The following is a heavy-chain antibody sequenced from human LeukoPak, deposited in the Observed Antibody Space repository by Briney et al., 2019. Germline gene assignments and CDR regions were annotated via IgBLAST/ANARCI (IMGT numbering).Heavy chain of an antibody. D-gene: IGHD3-3*01. J-gene: IGHJ4*02. CDR3: ATRESYTPYDFWSGYPLDLDY. CDR1: GFTVSSNY. Sequence: GGSLRLSCAASGFTVSSNYMSWVRQAPGKGLEWVSVIYSGGSTYYADSVKGRFTISRDNSKNTLYLQMNSLRAEDTAVYYCATRESYTPYDFWSGYPLDLDYWGQGTLVTVSS. V-gene: IGHV3-53*01. CDR2: IYSGGST.